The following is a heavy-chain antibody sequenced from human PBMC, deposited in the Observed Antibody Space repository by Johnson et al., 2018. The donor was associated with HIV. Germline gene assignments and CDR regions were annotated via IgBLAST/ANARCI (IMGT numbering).Heavy chain of an antibody. CDR1: GFTFSSYG. V-gene: IGHV3-30*02. Sequence: QVQLVESGGGVVQPGGSLRLSCAASGFTFSSYGMHWVRQAPGKGLEWVAFIRYDGSNKYYADSVKGRFTISRDSSKDTLYVQMNSLRGEDTALYYCARGRIAARPHAFDIWGQGTMVTVSS. D-gene: IGHD6-6*01. J-gene: IGHJ3*02. CDR3: ARGRIAARPHAFDI. CDR2: IRYDGSNK.